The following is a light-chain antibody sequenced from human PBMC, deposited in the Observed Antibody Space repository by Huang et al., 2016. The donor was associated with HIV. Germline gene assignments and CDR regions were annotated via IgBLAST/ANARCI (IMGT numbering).Light chain of an antibody. CDR1: QTISSY. CDR3: QQFNSYPLA. CDR2: GAS. V-gene: IGKV1-9*01. J-gene: IGKJ5*01. Sequence: IQLTQSPSSLSASVGDRVTITCRARQTISSYLAWYQQKPGKAPNLLIHGASTLQSGVPSRFIGGGSWTDFTLTISGLQPEDVATYYCQQFNSYPLAFGQGTRLEIK.